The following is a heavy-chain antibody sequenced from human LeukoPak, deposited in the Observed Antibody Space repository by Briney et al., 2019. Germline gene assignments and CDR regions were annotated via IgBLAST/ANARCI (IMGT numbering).Heavy chain of an antibody. V-gene: IGHV3-21*01. D-gene: IGHD6-13*01. CDR1: GFHFSNYG. Sequence: GGSLRLSCAASGFHFSNYGIHWVRQAPGKGLEWVSSISSSSSHIYYADSVKGRFTISRDNAKNSLYLQMNSLRAEDTAVYYCARAGVAAAGGDYWGQGTLVTASS. CDR3: ARAGVAAAGGDY. J-gene: IGHJ4*02. CDR2: ISSSSSHI.